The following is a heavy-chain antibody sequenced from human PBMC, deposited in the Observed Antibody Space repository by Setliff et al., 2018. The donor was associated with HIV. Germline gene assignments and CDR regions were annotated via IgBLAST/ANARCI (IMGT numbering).Heavy chain of an antibody. J-gene: IGHJ6*03. V-gene: IGHV1-69*10. CDR2: TIPLLGII. CDR3: ASAGLMIARPFYYYMDV. CDR1: GYNFTSHD. D-gene: IGHD3-22*01. Sequence: SVKVSCKASGYNFTSHDINWVRQAPGQGLEWMGGTIPLLGIINYADKFQDRVTITRDESTSTAYMELSSLRSEDTAIYYCASAGLMIARPFYYYMDVWGTGTTVTVSS.